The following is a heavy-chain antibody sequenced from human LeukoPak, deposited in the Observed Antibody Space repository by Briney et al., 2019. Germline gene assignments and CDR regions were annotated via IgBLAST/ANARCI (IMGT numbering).Heavy chain of an antibody. V-gene: IGHV1-8*01. J-gene: IGHJ6*02. CDR1: GYTFTSYD. D-gene: IGHD1-26*01. CDR3: ARVSGSYSNCYYGMDV. Sequence: GASVKVSCKASGYTFTSYDINWVRQATGQGLEWMGWMNPNSGNTGYAQKFQGRVTMTRNTSISTAYMELSSLRSEDTAVYYCARVSGSYSNCYYGMDVWGQGTTVTVSS. CDR2: MNPNSGNT.